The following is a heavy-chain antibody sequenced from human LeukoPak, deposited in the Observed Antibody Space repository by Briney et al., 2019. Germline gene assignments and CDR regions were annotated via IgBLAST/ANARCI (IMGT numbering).Heavy chain of an antibody. Sequence: GGSLRLSCAASGFTFSSYAMHWVRQAPGKGLEWVAVISYDGSNKYYADSVKGRFTISRDNSKNTLYLQMNSLRAEDMAVYYCARGRSFGSRGGTLYYFDYWGQGTLVTVSS. CDR2: ISYDGSNK. CDR3: ARGRSFGSRGGTLYYFDY. V-gene: IGHV3-30-3*01. CDR1: GFTFSSYA. D-gene: IGHD3-10*01. J-gene: IGHJ4*02.